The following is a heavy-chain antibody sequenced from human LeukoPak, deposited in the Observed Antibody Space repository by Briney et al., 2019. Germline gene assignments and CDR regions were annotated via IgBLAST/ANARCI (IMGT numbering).Heavy chain of an antibody. V-gene: IGHV3-48*04. D-gene: IGHD3/OR15-3a*01. CDR2: ISSSSSTI. CDR1: GFTFSSYS. Sequence: PGGSLRPSCAASGFTFSSYSMNWVRQAPGKGLEWVSYISSSSSTIYYADSVKGRFTISRDNAKNSLYLQMNSLRAEDTAVYYCARDLRGLPFDYWGQGTLVTVSS. CDR3: ARDLRGLPFDY. J-gene: IGHJ4*02.